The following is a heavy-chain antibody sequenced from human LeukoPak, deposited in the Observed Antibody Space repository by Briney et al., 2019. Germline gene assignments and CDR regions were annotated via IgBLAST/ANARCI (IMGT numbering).Heavy chain of an antibody. V-gene: IGHV1-69*05. D-gene: IGHD2-2*01. CDR3: ARGQGIVVVPAAPTENYYYYMDV. CDR2: IIPIFGTA. Sequence: ASVKVSCKASGGTFSSYAISWVRQAPGQGLEWMGGIIPIFGTANYAQKFQGRVTITTDESTSTAYMELSSLRSEDTAVYYCARGQGIVVVPAAPTENYYYYMDVWGKGTTVTVSS. CDR1: GGTFSSYA. J-gene: IGHJ6*03.